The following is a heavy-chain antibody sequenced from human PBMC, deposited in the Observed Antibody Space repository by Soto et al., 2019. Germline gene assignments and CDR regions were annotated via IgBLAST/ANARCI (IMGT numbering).Heavy chain of an antibody. V-gene: IGHV3-66*01. J-gene: IGHJ3*02. Sequence: GGSLRLSCAASGFTFSSYSMNWVRQAPGKGLEWVSVIYSGGSTFYADSVKGRFTISRDNSKNTLYLHMNSLRAEDTALYYCAREGAPADPGVGFAIWGQGTIVTVSS. CDR1: GFTFSSYS. CDR2: IYSGGST. CDR3: AREGAPADPGVGFAI. D-gene: IGHD6-13*01.